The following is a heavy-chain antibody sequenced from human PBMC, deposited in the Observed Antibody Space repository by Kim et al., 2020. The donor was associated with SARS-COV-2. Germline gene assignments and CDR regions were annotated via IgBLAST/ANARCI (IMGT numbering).Heavy chain of an antibody. D-gene: IGHD3-10*01. V-gene: IGHV4-38-2*02. CDR2: IYHSGST. Sequence: SETLSLTCAVSGYSIRSGYHWGWIRQPPGKGLEWIGTIYHSGSTYHSPSLKSRVTMSVDTSKNQFSLNLTSVTAADTAVYYCARDRGSGTGEDWLYPWG. CDR1: GYSIRSGYH. CDR3: ARDRGSGTGEDWLYP. J-gene: IGHJ5*02.